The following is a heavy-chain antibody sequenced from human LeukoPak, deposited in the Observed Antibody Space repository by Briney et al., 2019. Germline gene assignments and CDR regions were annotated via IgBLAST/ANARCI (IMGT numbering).Heavy chain of an antibody. J-gene: IGHJ4*02. CDR3: ARAIEELVHFGY. CDR2: INHSGST. CDR1: GGSFSGYY. D-gene: IGHD6-6*01. V-gene: IGHV4-34*01. Sequence: SETLSLTCAVYGGSFSGYYWSWIRQPPGKGLEWIGEINHSGSTNYNPSLKSRVTISVDTSKNQFSLKLSSVTAADTAVYYCARAIEELVHFGYWGQGTLVTVSS.